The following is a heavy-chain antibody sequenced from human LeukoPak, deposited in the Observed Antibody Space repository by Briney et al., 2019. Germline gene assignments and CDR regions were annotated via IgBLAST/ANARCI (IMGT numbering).Heavy chain of an antibody. J-gene: IGHJ6*02. V-gene: IGHV3-30*18. CDR3: AKEVTMVRGVIITGPTDYYYYGMDV. CDR2: ISYDGSNK. CDR1: GFTFSSYG. Sequence: GGSLRLSCAASGFTFSSYGMHWVRQAPGKGLEWVAVISYDGSNKYYADSVKGRFTISRDSSKNTLYLQMNSLRAEDTAVYYCAKEVTMVRGVIITGPTDYYYYGMDVWGQGTTVTVSS. D-gene: IGHD3-10*01.